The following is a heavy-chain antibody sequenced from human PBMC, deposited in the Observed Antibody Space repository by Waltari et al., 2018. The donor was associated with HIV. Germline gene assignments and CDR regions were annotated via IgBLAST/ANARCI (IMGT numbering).Heavy chain of an antibody. J-gene: IGHJ3*02. V-gene: IGHV4-59*01. D-gene: IGHD3-22*01. CDR3: ARDSMIVGNDAFDI. Sequence: QVQLQESGPGLVKPSETLSLTCTVSGGSISSYYWSWIRQPPGKGLEWIGYIYYSGSTNYTPSLKRRVTISVDTSKNQFSLKLSSVTAADTAVYYCARDSMIVGNDAFDIWGQGTMVTVSS. CDR1: GGSISSYY. CDR2: IYYSGST.